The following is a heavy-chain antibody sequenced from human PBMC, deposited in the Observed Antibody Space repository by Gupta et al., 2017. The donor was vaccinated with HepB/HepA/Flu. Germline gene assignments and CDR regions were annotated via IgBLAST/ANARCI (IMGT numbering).Heavy chain of an antibody. CDR2: IYYSGST. CDR1: GGSISSSSYY. Sequence: QLQLQESGPGLVKPSETLSLTCTVSGGSISSSSYYWGWIRQPPGKGLEWIGSIYYSGSTYYNPSLKSRVTISVDTSKNQFSLKLSSVTAADTAVYYCARRPDKSIAAARFDPWGQGTLVTVSS. CDR3: ARRPDKSIAAARFDP. J-gene: IGHJ5*02. D-gene: IGHD6-13*01. V-gene: IGHV4-39*01.